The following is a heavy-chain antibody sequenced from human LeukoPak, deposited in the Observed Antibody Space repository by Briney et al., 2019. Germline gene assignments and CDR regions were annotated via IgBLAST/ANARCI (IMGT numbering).Heavy chain of an antibody. J-gene: IGHJ3*02. CDR3: AKDMALVGASGAFDI. V-gene: IGHV3-21*04. D-gene: IGHD1-26*01. Sequence: GGSLRLSCAASGFTFSRYSMHWVRQAPGKGLEWVSYISSASSYKYYADSIKGRFTISRDNAKNSLYLQMISLRAEDTALYYCAKDMALVGASGAFDIWGQGTMVTVSS. CDR1: GFTFSRYS. CDR2: ISSASSYK.